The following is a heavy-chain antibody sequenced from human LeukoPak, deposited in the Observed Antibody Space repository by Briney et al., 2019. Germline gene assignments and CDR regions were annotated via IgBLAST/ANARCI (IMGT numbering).Heavy chain of an antibody. CDR2: IIPIFGTA. CDR1: GGTFSSYA. D-gene: IGHD4-23*01. CDR3: ARPETDYGGTRRGGAFDI. J-gene: IGHJ3*02. Sequence: ASVKVSCKASGGTFSSYAISWVRQAPGQGLDWMGGIIPIFGTANYAQKFQGRVTITTDESTSTAYMELSSLRSEDTAVYYCARPETDYGGTRRGGAFDIWGQGTMVTVSS. V-gene: IGHV1-69*05.